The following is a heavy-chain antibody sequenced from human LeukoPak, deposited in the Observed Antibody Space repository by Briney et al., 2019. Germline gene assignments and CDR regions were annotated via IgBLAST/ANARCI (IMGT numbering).Heavy chain of an antibody. V-gene: IGHV3-23*01. J-gene: IGHJ4*02. CDR1: GLTLRNLA. Sequence: GGSLRLSCAASGLTLRNLAMSWVRQAPGKGLEWVSSVSISGDNTHYADSVKGRFTISRDNSKNTLYLQMNSLRAEDTAVYYCAREVRPNDYWGQGTLVTVSS. CDR3: AREVRPNDY. D-gene: IGHD6-25*01. CDR2: VSISGDNT.